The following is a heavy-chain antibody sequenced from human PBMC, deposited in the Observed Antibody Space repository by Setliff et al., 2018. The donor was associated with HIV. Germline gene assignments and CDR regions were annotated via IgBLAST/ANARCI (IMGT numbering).Heavy chain of an antibody. D-gene: IGHD6-13*01. V-gene: IGHV4-39*01. CDR1: GGSIRSIYYF. CDR2: IYYGGTT. CDR3: ARLRAAGTVHYFDP. J-gene: IGHJ5*02. Sequence: SETLSLTCTVSGGSIRSIYYFWGWIRQPPGKGLEWLGNIGNIYYGGTTYYNPSLKGRITISVFTSSQQLSLTLTSVTPADRAVYYCARLRAAGTVHYFDPWGQGTQVTVSS.